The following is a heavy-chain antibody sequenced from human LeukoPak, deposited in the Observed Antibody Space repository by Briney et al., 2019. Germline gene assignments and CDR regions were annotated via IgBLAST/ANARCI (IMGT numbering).Heavy chain of an antibody. J-gene: IGHJ5*02. V-gene: IGHV4-39*07. D-gene: IGHD5-18*01. CDR3: ARDRGYTGYNWFDP. CDR2: IYYSGST. Sequence: SETLSLTCTVSGGSISSSSYYWGWIRQPPGKGLEWIGSIYYSGSTYYNPSLKSRVTISVDTSKNQFSLKLSSVTAADTAVYYCARDRGYTGYNWFDPWGQGTLVTVSS. CDR1: GGSISSSSYY.